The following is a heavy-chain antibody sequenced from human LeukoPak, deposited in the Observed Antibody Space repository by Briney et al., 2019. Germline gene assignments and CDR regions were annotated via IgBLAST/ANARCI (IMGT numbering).Heavy chain of an antibody. Sequence: ASVKVSCKASASIYTFTDYDISWVRQAPGQGLEWMGWISNYNGDTNYEQKFQGRVTMTEDTSTDTAYMELSSLRSEDTAVYYCATPRGYADIYYFDYWGQGTLVTVSS. J-gene: IGHJ4*02. CDR3: ATPRGYADIYYFDY. D-gene: IGHD5-12*01. V-gene: IGHV1-18*01. CDR1: ASIYTFTDYD. CDR2: ISNYNGDT.